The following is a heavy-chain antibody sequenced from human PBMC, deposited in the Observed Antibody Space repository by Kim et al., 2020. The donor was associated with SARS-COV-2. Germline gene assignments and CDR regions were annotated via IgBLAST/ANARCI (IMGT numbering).Heavy chain of an antibody. J-gene: IGHJ4*02. Sequence: GGSLRLSCAASGFSFSSRGIHWVRQAPGKGLEWVAVISNDETYQNYADSVRGRFTISIDNSKNTVDLQMNSLRVEDTAVYYCARAREKSFDYWGQGTLVTVSS. CDR1: GFSFSSRG. CDR2: ISNDETYQ. CDR3: ARAREKSFDY. V-gene: IGHV3-30*03.